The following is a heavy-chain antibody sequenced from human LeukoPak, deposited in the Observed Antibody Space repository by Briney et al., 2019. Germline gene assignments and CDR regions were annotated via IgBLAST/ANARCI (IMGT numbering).Heavy chain of an antibody. D-gene: IGHD3-9*01. V-gene: IGHV2-5*02. J-gene: IGHJ4*02. Sequence: GSGPTLVKPTQTLTLTCTCSEFSLSTSGVGVGWICQPPGKALEWLALIYWDDDKRYSPSLKSRLTITKDTSKNQVVLTMTNMDPVDTVTYYCARTYYDILTGYSGFDYWGQGTLVTVSS. CDR3: ARTYYDILTGYSGFDY. CDR1: EFSLSTSGVG. CDR2: IYWDDDK.